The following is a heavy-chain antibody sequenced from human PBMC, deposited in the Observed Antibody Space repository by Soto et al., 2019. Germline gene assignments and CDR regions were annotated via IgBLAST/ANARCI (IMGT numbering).Heavy chain of an antibody. J-gene: IGHJ4*02. CDR1: GGTFSSYT. CDR3: ARGYGDYGVY. V-gene: IGHV1-69*02. Sequence: QVQLVQSGAEVKKPGSSVKVSCKASGGTFSSYTISWVRQAPGQGLEWMGRIIPILGIANYAQKFQGRVTITADKSTSTAYMELSGLRSADTAVYYCARGYGDYGVYWGQGTLVTVSS. CDR2: IIPILGIA. D-gene: IGHD4-17*01.